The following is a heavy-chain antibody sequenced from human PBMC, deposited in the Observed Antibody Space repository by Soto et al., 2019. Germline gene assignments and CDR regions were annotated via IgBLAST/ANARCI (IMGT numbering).Heavy chain of an antibody. CDR2: IYYSGST. Sequence: PSETLSLTCTVSGGSISSYYWSWIRQPPGKGLEWIGYIYYSGSTNYNPSLRSRVTISVDTSKNQFSLKLSSVTAADTAVYYCARGGYYGSGSHTKTLSVYYYYMDVWGKGTTVTVSS. V-gene: IGHV4-59*12. CDR3: ARGGYYGSGSHTKTLSVYYYYMDV. D-gene: IGHD3-10*01. CDR1: GGSISSYY. J-gene: IGHJ6*03.